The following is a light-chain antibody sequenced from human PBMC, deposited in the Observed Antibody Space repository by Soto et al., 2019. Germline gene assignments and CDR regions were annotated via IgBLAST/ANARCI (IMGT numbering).Light chain of an antibody. CDR3: SSYAGGSTVV. CDR2: DVS. V-gene: IGLV2-14*01. CDR1: SSDVGGYNY. J-gene: IGLJ2*01. Sequence: QSALTQPASVSGSPGQSITISCTGTSSDVGGYNYVSWYQQHPGKAPKLMIYDVSNRPSGVSNRFSGSRSGNTASLSISGLQAEDEAAYCCSSYAGGSTVVFGGGTKLTVL.